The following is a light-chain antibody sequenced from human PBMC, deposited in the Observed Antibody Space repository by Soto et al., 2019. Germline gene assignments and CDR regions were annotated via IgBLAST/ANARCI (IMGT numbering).Light chain of an antibody. J-gene: IGKJ1*01. Sequence: IQMAQRSASLCESRGDRGRFNWRASQSISSYLNWYQQRPGKAPKLLIYAASSLQSGVPSRFSGSGSGSAVPLTIGRLRAGDVASHYRRQRSKTLWTFGQGTKVDIK. CDR3: RQRSKTLWT. CDR2: AAS. V-gene: IGKV1-39*01. CDR1: QSISSY.